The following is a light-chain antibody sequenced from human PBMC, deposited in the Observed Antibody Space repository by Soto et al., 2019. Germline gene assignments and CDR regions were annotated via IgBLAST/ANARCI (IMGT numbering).Light chain of an antibody. J-gene: IGLJ1*01. V-gene: IGLV2-14*01. CDR2: EVS. Sequence: QSVLTQPASVSGSPGQSITISCTGTNSDVGGYNYVSWYQQHPGKAPELMIYEVSHRPSGVSNRFSGSKSDNTASLTISGLQAEDEADYYCSSYTSISTLHVFGTGTKVTVL. CDR1: NSDVGGYNY. CDR3: SSYTSISTLHV.